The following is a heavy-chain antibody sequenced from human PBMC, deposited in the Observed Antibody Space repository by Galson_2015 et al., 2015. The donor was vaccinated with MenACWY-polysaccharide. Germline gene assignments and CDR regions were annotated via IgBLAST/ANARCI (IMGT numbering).Heavy chain of an antibody. V-gene: IGHV4-59*01. J-gene: IGHJ5*02. CDR2: IYYSGST. D-gene: IGHD5-18*01. Sequence: SEPLSLTCRVSGGSLTAYYWAWIRQPPGKGLEWIGCIYYSGSTKYSPSLNSRVTISVDTSNNQFSLKLSSVTAADTAVYYFARCPGGYSSGGQIDAWGQGSLVTVSS. CDR1: GGSLTAYY. CDR3: ARCPGGYSSGGQIDA.